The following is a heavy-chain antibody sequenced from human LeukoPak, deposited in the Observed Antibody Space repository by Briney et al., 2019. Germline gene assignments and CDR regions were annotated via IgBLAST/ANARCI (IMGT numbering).Heavy chain of an antibody. J-gene: IGHJ4*02. D-gene: IGHD1-7*01. CDR3: ASSSNWNYIMAY. Sequence: ASVNVSCKASGGTFSSDAISWVRQAPGQGLEWMGGIIPIFGTANYAQKFQGRVTITTAESTSTAYMELSSLRSEDTAVYYCASSSNWNYIMAYWGQGTLVTVSS. CDR2: IIPIFGTA. CDR1: GGTFSSDA. V-gene: IGHV1-69*05.